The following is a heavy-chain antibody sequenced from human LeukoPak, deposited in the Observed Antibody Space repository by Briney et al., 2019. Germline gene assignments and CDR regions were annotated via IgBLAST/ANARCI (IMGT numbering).Heavy chain of an antibody. CDR2: ISGSGGST. CDR1: GFTFSSYA. V-gene: IGHV3-23*01. J-gene: IGHJ5*02. CDR3: AKDPGYDFWSGYKDNWFDP. Sequence: GGSLRLSCAASGFTFSSYAMSWDRQAPGKGLEWVSAISGSGGSTYYADSVKGRFTISRDNSKNTLYLQMNSLRAEDTAVYYCAKDPGYDFWSGYKDNWFDPWGQGTLVTVSS. D-gene: IGHD3-3*01.